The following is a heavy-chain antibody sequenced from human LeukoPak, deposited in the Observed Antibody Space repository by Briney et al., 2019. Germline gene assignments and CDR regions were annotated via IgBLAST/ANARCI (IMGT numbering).Heavy chain of an antibody. CDR2: IKNDGTVK. CDR3: AKDSYSKGDY. Sequence: GGSLRLSCAASGFTFSSYAMTWVRQAPGKGLEWVANIKNDGTVKNYVDSVKGRFTISRDNAKNSLYLQMNSLRAEDTAVYYCAKDSYSKGDYWGQGVLVTVSS. CDR1: GFTFSSYA. V-gene: IGHV3-7*01. J-gene: IGHJ4*02. D-gene: IGHD6-13*01.